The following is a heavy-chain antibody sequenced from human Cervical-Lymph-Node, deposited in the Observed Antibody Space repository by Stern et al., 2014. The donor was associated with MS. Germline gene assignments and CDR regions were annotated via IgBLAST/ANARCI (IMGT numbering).Heavy chain of an antibody. D-gene: IGHD4-23*01. CDR3: ARYDYDGNCFDY. Sequence: QVQLQESGPGLVKPSQTLSLTCTVSGGSIRSGSYYWSWIRQPAGKGLEWIGRIYPSGSTNYTPSHKSRVTVSLDTPKNQFSLKLSSGTAADTAMYFCARYDYDGNCFDYWGQGTLVTVSS. V-gene: IGHV4-61*02. J-gene: IGHJ4*02. CDR2: IYPSGST. CDR1: GGSIRSGSYY.